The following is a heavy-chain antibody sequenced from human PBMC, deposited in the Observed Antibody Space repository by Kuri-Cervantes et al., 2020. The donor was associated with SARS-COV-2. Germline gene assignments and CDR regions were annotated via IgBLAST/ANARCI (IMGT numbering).Heavy chain of an antibody. CDR1: DGSISNYY. CDR2: IYHSGST. V-gene: IGHV4-59*01. D-gene: IGHD3-22*01. CDR3: ARGGTYYYDRRGFDWFDL. Sequence: SETLSLTCTVSDGSISNYYWSWIRQPPGKGLEWIGYIYHSGSTNYNPSLNSRVTISIDTSKNQFALRLSTVTAADTAVYYCARGGTYYYDRRGFDWFDLWGQGTLVTVSS. J-gene: IGHJ5*02.